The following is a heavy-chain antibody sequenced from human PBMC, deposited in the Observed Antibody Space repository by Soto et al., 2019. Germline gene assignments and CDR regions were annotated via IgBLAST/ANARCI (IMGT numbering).Heavy chain of an antibody. Sequence: SETLSLTCSVSSGSIRSYYWSWIRQPPGKGLEWIGYIYYSGSTKYNPSLKSRVTISIDMSKNQFSLKLSSVTAADTAVYYCARELDSQGLFDYWGQGTLVTVSS. CDR2: IYYSGST. V-gene: IGHV4-59*13. J-gene: IGHJ4*02. CDR1: SGSIRSYY. D-gene: IGHD1-1*01. CDR3: ARELDSQGLFDY.